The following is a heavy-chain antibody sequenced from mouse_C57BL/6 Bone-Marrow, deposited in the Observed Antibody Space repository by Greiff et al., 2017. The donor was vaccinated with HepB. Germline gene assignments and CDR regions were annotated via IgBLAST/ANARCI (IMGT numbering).Heavy chain of an antibody. V-gene: IGHV1-82*01. CDR3: ATDGTGAY. J-gene: IGHJ3*01. CDR2: IYPGDGDT. Sequence: QVQLQQSGPELVKPGASVKISCKASGYAFSSSWMNWVKQRPGKGLEWIGRIYPGDGDTNYNGKFKSKTTMTVDKSSSTAYMQLSIMTSEESAVYYCATDGTGAYWGQGTLVTVSA. CDR1: GYAFSSSW. D-gene: IGHD2-1*01.